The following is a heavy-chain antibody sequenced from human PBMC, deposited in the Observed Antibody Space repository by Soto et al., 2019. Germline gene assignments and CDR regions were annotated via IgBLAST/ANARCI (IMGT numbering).Heavy chain of an antibody. CDR1: GNTFTYRY. D-gene: IGHD1-26*01. J-gene: IGHJ4*02. V-gene: IGHV1-45*02. CDR2: ITPFNGDV. CDR3: ASGGAGSGPFTWELPDH. Sequence: QMQLVKYGAEVKKTGSSVTVSCKALGNTFTYRYLHWVRQAPGQALEWMGWITPFNGDVHYAQKFQERVTITRDRSINTAYMRMSSLRSEDTAMYYCASGGAGSGPFTWELPDHWGQGTLVTVSS.